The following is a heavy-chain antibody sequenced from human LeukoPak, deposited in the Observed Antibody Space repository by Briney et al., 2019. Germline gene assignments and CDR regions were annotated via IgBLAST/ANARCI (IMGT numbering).Heavy chain of an antibody. J-gene: IGHJ4*02. CDR3: AKRSKPVRDYDILTGYYKGCFDY. Sequence: GGSLRLSCAASGFTFSSYAMSWVRQAPGKGLEWVSGISGSGGSTYYADSVKGRFTISRDSSKNTLYLQMNTLRAEDTAVYYCAKRSKPVRDYDILTGYYKGCFDYWGQGTLVTVSS. CDR2: ISGSGGST. D-gene: IGHD3-9*01. V-gene: IGHV3-23*01. CDR1: GFTFSSYA.